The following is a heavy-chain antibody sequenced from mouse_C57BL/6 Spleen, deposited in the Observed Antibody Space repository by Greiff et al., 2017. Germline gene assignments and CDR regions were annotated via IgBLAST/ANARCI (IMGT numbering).Heavy chain of an antibody. V-gene: IGHV1-81*01. J-gene: IGHJ1*03. D-gene: IGHD2-4*01. CDR1: GYTFTSYG. CDR2: IYPRSGNT. CDR3: ARGGVYDYDRDWYFDV. Sequence: VMLVESGAELARPGASVKLSCKASGYTFTSYGISWVKQRTGQGLEWIGEIYPRSGNTYYNEKFKGKATLTADKSSSTAYMELRSLTSEDSAVYFCARGGVYDYDRDWYFDVWGTGTTVTVSS.